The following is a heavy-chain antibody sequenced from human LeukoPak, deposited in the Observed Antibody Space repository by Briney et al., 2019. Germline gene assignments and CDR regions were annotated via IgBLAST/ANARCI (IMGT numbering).Heavy chain of an antibody. CDR3: ARNIVVVSTYYYYYGMDV. CDR1: GGSFSGYY. D-gene: IGHD2-2*01. V-gene: IGHV4-34*01. J-gene: IGHJ6*02. CDR2: INHSGST. Sequence: SETLSLTCAVYGGSFSGYYWSWIRQPPGKGLEWIGEINHSGSTNYNPSLKSRVTISVDTSKNQFSLKLSSVTAADTAVYYCARNIVVVSTYYYYYGMDVWGQGTTVTVSS.